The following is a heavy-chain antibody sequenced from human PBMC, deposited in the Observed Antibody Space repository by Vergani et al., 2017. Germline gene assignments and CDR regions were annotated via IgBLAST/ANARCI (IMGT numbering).Heavy chain of an antibody. CDR1: GYIFTGHY. CDR2: INPKSGGT. J-gene: IGHJ2*01. CDR3: ARGWEDSDGGTPPGYFDL. V-gene: IGHV1-2*02. D-gene: IGHD1-26*01. Sequence: QVQLVQSGAEVKKPGASVKVSCKASGYIFTGHYMNWVRQAPGQGLEWMGWINPKSGGTNHAQKFQGRVTMTRDTSFSTAYMGLSRLRSDDTAIYYCARGWEDSDGGTPPGYFDLWGRGTLVTVSS.